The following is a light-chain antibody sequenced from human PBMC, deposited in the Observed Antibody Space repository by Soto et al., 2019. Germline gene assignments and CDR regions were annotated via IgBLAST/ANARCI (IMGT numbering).Light chain of an antibody. CDR1: SSDVGGYNF. CDR2: EVS. J-gene: IGLJ3*02. CDR3: SSYAGGIKWV. V-gene: IGLV2-8*01. Sequence: QSALTQPPSSSGSPGQSVIISCTGTSSDVGGYNFVSWYQQHPGKASKFMIYEVSKRPSGVPDRFSGSKSGNTASLTVSGLQAEDEADYYCSSYAGGIKWVFGGGTKVTVL.